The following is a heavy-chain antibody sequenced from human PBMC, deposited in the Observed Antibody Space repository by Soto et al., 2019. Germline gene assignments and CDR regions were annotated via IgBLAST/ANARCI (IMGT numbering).Heavy chain of an antibody. J-gene: IGHJ5*02. CDR2: IFSNDEK. CDR3: ASTYSTSGYWFDP. CDR1: GFSLSNAGLG. D-gene: IGHD6-13*01. V-gene: IGHV2-26*04. Sequence: QVTVKESGPVLVKPTETLTLTCTVSGFSLSNAGLGVSWIRQPPGKALEWLAHIFSNDEKSYSTALKSRLTLSKDTSKSQVFRTMTNMDPVDTATYYCASTYSTSGYWFDPWGQGTLVTVSS.